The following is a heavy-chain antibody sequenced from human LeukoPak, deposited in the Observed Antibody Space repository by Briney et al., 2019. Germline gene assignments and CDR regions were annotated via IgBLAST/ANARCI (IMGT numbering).Heavy chain of an antibody. Sequence: GGSLRLSCAASGFTFSTYAMSWVRQTPGKGLEWVSAIGGGGGNINYADSVKGRFTISRDNSKNTLYLQMNSLRAEDTAVYYCAKDKDGVGATPYFQHWGQGTLVTVSS. V-gene: IGHV3-23*01. J-gene: IGHJ1*01. CDR3: AKDKDGVGATPYFQH. CDR1: GFTFSTYA. D-gene: IGHD1-26*01. CDR2: IGGGGGNI.